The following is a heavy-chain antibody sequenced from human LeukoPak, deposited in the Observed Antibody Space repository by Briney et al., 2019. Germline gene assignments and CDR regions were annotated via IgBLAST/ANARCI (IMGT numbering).Heavy chain of an antibody. D-gene: IGHD3-10*01. CDR1: GFTFSSYS. J-gene: IGHJ6*02. CDR2: ISSSSSYI. Sequence: GGSLRLSCAASGFTFSSYSMNWVRQAPGKGLEWVSSISSSSSYIYYADSVKGRFTISRDNAKNSLYLQMNSLRAEDTAVYYCAREETYYYGSGSYRGMDVWGQGTTVTVSS. CDR3: AREETYYYGSGSYRGMDV. V-gene: IGHV3-21*01.